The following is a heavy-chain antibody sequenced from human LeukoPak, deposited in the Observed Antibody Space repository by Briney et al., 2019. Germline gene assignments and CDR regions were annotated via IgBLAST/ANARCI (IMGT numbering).Heavy chain of an antibody. J-gene: IGHJ4*02. V-gene: IGHV1-18*01. CDR3: ATDGRGYSSSWYPGGFDY. Sequence: ASVKVSCKASGYTFTSYGISWVRQAPGQGLEWMGWISAYNGNTNYAQKLQGRVTMTTDTSTSTAYMELRSLRSDDTAVYYCATDGRGYSSSWYPGGFDYWGQGTLVTVSS. CDR1: GYTFTSYG. D-gene: IGHD6-13*01. CDR2: ISAYNGNT.